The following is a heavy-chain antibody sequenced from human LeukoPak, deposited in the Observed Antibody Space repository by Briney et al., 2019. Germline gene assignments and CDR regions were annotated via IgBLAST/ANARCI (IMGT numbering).Heavy chain of an antibody. CDR2: IYYSGST. J-gene: IGHJ6*03. Sequence: SETLSFTCTVTGGSISSSTNYWGWIRQPPGKGLEWIGSIYYSGSTYYNPSLKSRVTISVDTSNNQFSLKLSSVTASDTAVYYCARGPNYMDVWGKGTTVTVSS. V-gene: IGHV4-39*01. CDR3: ARGPNYMDV. CDR1: GGSISSSTNY.